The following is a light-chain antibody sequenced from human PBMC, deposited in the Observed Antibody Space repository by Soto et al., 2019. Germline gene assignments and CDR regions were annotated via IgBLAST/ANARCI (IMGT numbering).Light chain of an antibody. CDR2: GAS. V-gene: IGKV1-39*01. CDR1: QNISSH. Sequence: DIRLTQSPSSLSASVGDRITITCRASQNISSHLNWYQQKPGKAPKLLMFGASSLQGGVPSRFRGSGSGTDFTLTISSLYPEDFATYYCQQSYGTSRTFGQGTRLEVK. J-gene: IGKJ2*01. CDR3: QQSYGTSRT.